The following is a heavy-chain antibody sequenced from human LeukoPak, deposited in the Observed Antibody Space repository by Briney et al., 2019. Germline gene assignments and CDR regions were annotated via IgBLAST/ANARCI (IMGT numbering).Heavy chain of an antibody. D-gene: IGHD1-26*01. J-gene: IGHJ3*02. V-gene: IGHV3-11*04. CDR3: ASPNQYSGSPWGAFDI. CDR1: GFTFSDYY. Sequence: GGSLRLSCAASGFTFSDYYMSWIRQAPGKGLEWVSYISSSGSTIYYADSVKGRFTISRDNAKNSLYLQMNSLRAEDTAVYYCASPNQYSGSPWGAFDIWGQGTMVTVSS. CDR2: ISSSGSTI.